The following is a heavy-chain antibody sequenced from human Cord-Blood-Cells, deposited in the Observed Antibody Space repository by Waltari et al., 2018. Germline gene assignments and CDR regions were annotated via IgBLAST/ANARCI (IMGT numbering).Heavy chain of an antibody. D-gene: IGHD6-13*01. CDR1: GGSFSGYY. CDR2: INHSGST. Sequence: QVQLQQWGAGLLKPSETLSLTCAVYGGSFSGYYWSWIRQPPGKGLEWIGEINHSGSTNYNPSLKSRGTISVDTSKNQFSLKLSSVTAADTAVYYCASCPSAAGTRSNWFDPWGQGTLVTVSS. CDR3: ASCPSAAGTRSNWFDP. J-gene: IGHJ5*02. V-gene: IGHV4-34*01.